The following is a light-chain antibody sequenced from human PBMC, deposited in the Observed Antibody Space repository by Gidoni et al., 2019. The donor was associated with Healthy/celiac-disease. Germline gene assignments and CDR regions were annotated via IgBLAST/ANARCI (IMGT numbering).Light chain of an antibody. V-gene: IGLV2-14*01. Sequence: QSALTQPASVSASPGQSINISCTGTSSDVGGYNYVSWYQQHPGKAPKLMIYEVSNRPSGVSNRFSGSKSGNTASLTISGLQAEDEADYYCSSYTSSSIVVFGGGTKLTVL. CDR3: SSYTSSSIVV. CDR1: SSDVGGYNY. CDR2: EVS. J-gene: IGLJ2*01.